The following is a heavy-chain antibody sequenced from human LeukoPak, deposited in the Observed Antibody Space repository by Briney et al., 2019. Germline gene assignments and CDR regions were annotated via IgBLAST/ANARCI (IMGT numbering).Heavy chain of an antibody. CDR3: ATGLRGYSGYEYYYFDY. CDR2: FDPEDGET. V-gene: IGHV1-24*01. Sequence: GASVKVSCKVSGYTLTELSMHWVRQAPGKGLEWMGGFDPEDGETIYAQKFQGRVTMTEDTSTDTAYMELSSLRSEDTAVYYCATGLRGYSGYEYYYFDYWGQGTLVTVSS. CDR1: GYTLTELS. D-gene: IGHD5-12*01. J-gene: IGHJ4*02.